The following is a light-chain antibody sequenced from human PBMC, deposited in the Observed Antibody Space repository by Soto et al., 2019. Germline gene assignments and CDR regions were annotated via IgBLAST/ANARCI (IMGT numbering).Light chain of an antibody. Sequence: EIVLTQSPGTLSLSPGERATLSCRASQSVSSAYLAWYQQIPGQAPRLLIYGASSRATGIPDRFSGSGSGTDFTRTISGLETEDFAVYYCQQSGSSFYTFGQGTKLEIK. V-gene: IGKV3-20*01. J-gene: IGKJ2*01. CDR1: QSVSSAY. CDR2: GAS. CDR3: QQSGSSFYT.